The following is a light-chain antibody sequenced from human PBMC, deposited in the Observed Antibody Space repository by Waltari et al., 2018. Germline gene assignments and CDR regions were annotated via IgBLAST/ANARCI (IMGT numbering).Light chain of an antibody. CDR2: TMN. CDR1: SSNIGGNT. Sequence: QSVLTQPPSASGTPGQGVTISCTGSSSNIGGNTVSWYQQLPGTAPKLPIYTMNQRPSGLPDRFSGSKSGTSASLAISGLQSEDEAHYYCAAWDDSLNGRVFGGGTKVTVL. V-gene: IGLV1-44*01. CDR3: AAWDDSLNGRV. J-gene: IGLJ3*02.